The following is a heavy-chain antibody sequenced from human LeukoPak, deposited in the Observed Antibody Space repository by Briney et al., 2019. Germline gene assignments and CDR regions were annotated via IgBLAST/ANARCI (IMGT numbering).Heavy chain of an antibody. CDR3: ARARGDIVVVTGQRAFDY. J-gene: IGHJ4*02. CDR1: GYTFTIYG. V-gene: IGHV1-18*01. D-gene: IGHD2-21*02. Sequence: GASVNVSCKASGYTFTIYGISWVRQAPGQGLEWMGWISAYNGNTNYAQKLQGRVTMTTDTSTSTAHMELRSLRSDDTAVYYCARARGDIVVVTGQRAFDYWGQGTLVTVSS. CDR2: ISAYNGNT.